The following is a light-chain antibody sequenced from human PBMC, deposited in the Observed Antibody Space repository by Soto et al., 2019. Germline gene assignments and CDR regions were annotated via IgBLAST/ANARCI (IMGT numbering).Light chain of an antibody. J-gene: IGLJ3*02. V-gene: IGLV1-40*01. Sequence: QSVLTQPPSVSGAPGQRVTISCTGSSSNIGAGYDVHWYQQLPGAAPKLLIYGNNIWPSGVPDRFSGSKSGTSASLAITGLQAEDEADYYCQSYDSSLSGLWVFGGGTKLTVL. CDR2: GNN. CDR1: SSNIGAGYD. CDR3: QSYDSSLSGLWV.